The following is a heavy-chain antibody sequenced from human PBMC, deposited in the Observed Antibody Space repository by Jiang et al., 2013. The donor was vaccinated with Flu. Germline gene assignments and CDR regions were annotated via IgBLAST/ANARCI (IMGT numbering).Heavy chain of an antibody. Sequence: SQTLSLTCAISGDSVSSSTATWNWIRQSPSRGLEFLGSTYYRSKWYNDSALSVKSRLTINPDTSKNRFSLQLNSVTPEDTAVYYCARSPANGWKWYFDYWGQGTLVTVSS. CDR3: ARSPANGWKWYFDY. D-gene: IGHD6-19*01. V-gene: IGHV6-1*01. CDR2: TYYRSKWYN. J-gene: IGHJ4*02. CDR1: GDSVSSSTAT.